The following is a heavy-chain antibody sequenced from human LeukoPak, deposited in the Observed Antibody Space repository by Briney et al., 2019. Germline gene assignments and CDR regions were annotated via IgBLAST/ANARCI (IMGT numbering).Heavy chain of an antibody. CDR3: ARGVRNWKPHGDFDY. CDR2: INTNTGNP. CDR1: GYTFTSYA. D-gene: IGHD1-1*01. V-gene: IGHV7-4-1*02. J-gene: IGHJ4*02. Sequence: ASVKVSCKASGYTFTSYAMNWVRQAPGQGLEWKGWINTNTGNPTYAQGFTGRFVFSLDTSVSTAYLQISSLKAGDTAVYYCARGVRNWKPHGDFDYWGQGTLVTVSS.